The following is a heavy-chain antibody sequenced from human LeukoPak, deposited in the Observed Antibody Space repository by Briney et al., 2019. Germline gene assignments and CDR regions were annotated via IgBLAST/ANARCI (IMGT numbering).Heavy chain of an antibody. CDR2: IIPFFGRT. CDR3: ARSLRRCTSTSCPARWLGP. D-gene: IGHD2-2*01. CDR1: GGNFSSYA. Sequence: ASVKVSCKASGGNFSSYAISWVRQAPGQGLEWMGGIIPFFGRTYYAQTLRGRVMITSDESATTAYMELSSLRSEDTAVYYCARSLRRCTSTSCPARWLGPWGQGTLVTVSS. V-gene: IGHV1-69*13. J-gene: IGHJ5*02.